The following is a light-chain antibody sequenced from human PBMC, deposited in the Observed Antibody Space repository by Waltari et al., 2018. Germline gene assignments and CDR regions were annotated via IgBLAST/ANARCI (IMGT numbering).Light chain of an antibody. Sequence: QSALIQPRSVSGSPGQSVTVSCSGTSCYSGCYACVSWYQQYPGKAPRVLIYDVTKRPSGIPDRFSGSKSGSTASLTISALQADDEADYYCCSYAGSYTYVFGSGTKVTVL. J-gene: IGLJ1*01. V-gene: IGLV2-11*01. CDR3: CSYAGSYTYV. CDR2: DVT. CDR1: SCYSGCYAC.